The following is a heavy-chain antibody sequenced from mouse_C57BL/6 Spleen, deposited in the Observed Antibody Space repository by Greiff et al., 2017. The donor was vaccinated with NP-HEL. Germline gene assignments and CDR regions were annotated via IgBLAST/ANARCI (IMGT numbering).Heavy chain of an antibody. CDR1: GYTFTDYE. D-gene: IGHD1-1*01. CDR2: IDPETGGT. CDR3: TRGGLLRSYYFDY. V-gene: IGHV1-15*01. J-gene: IGHJ2*01. Sequence: QVQLKQSGAELVRPGASVTLSCKASGYTFTDYEMHWVKQTPVHGLEWIGAIDPETGGTAYNQKFKGKAILTADKSSSTAYMELRSLTSEDSAVYYCTRGGLLRSYYFDYWGQGTTLTVSS.